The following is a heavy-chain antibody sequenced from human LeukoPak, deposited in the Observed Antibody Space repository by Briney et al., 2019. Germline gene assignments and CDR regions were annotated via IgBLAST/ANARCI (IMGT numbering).Heavy chain of an antibody. CDR3: ARDPSRGYTYGYGDY. Sequence: PGGSLRLSCATSGFTFSNYWMNWVRQAPGKGLEWVAIIERDGSEKYYVDSVKGRFTISRDNAKNSLYLQMGSLRAEDTAVYYCARDPSRGYTYGYGDYWGQGTLVTVSS. CDR1: GFTFSNYW. V-gene: IGHV3-7*01. D-gene: IGHD5-18*01. J-gene: IGHJ4*02. CDR2: IERDGSEK.